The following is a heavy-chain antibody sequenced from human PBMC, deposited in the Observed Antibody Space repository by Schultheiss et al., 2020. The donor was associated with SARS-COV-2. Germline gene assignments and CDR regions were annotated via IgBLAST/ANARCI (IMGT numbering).Heavy chain of an antibody. Sequence: GESLKISCAASGFTFSSYAMSWVRQAPGKGLEWVSAMSGSGDRTYYADSVKGRFTISRDHSKNTLYLQMSSLRADDTAVYYCAKDHRRGFGEAIKTRVGYFDYWGQGTLVTVSS. CDR3: AKDHRRGFGEAIKTRVGYFDY. D-gene: IGHD3-3*01. J-gene: IGHJ4*02. V-gene: IGHV3-23*01. CDR1: GFTFSSYA. CDR2: MSGSGDRT.